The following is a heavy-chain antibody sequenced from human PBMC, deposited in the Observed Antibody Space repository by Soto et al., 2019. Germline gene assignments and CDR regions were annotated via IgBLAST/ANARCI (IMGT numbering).Heavy chain of an antibody. V-gene: IGHV3-23*01. D-gene: IGHD3-10*01. CDR3: ARDLHYYGSGRYYGMDV. CDR1: GFTFSSYA. J-gene: IGHJ6*02. CDR2: ISGSGGST. Sequence: EVQLLESGGGLVQPGGSLRLSCAASGFTFSSYAMSWVRQAPGKGLEWVSAISGSGGSTYYADSVKGRFTISRDNSKNPLYLQMNSLRAEDTAVYYCARDLHYYGSGRYYGMDVWGQGTTVTVSS.